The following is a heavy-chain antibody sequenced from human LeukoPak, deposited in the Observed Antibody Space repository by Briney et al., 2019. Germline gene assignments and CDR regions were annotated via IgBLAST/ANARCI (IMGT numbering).Heavy chain of an antibody. D-gene: IGHD2-21*01. CDR3: ARTHCGGGSCDTFDP. J-gene: IGHJ5*02. CDR1: GGSISTSSYY. CDR2: IYYSGST. Sequence: PSETLSLTCTVSGGSISTSSYYWGWIRQAPGTGLEWIGSIYYSGSTHYNPSLKSRVTISVDTSKNQFSLKLSSVTAADTAVYYCARTHCGGGSCDTFDPWGQGTLVTVSS. V-gene: IGHV4-39*01.